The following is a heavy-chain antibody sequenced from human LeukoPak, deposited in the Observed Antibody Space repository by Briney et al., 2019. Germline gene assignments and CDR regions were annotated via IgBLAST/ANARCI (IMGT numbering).Heavy chain of an antibody. J-gene: IGHJ4*02. CDR2: MYYSGST. CDR1: GGSISSSIYY. V-gene: IGHV4-39*01. Sequence: SETLSLTCTVSGGSISSSIYYWGWIRQPPGKGLEWLGSMYYSGSTYYNPSLKIRVTITVDTSKNQFSLKLRYVTAADTAVYYCARHPLRVATPYYWGQGTLVTVSS. CDR3: ARHPLRVATPYY. D-gene: IGHD5-12*01.